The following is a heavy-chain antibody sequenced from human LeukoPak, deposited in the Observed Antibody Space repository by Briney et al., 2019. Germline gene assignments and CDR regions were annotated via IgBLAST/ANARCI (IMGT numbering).Heavy chain of an antibody. CDR1: GFTFSSYS. J-gene: IGHJ5*02. D-gene: IGHD1-7*01. CDR2: ISSSSSYI. Sequence: GGSLRLSCAASGFTFSSYSMNWVRQAPGKGLEWVSSISSSSSYIYYADSVKGRFTISRDDAKNSLYLQMNSLRAEDTAVYYCAREGINWNYHNWFDPWGQGTLVTVSS. V-gene: IGHV3-21*01. CDR3: AREGINWNYHNWFDP.